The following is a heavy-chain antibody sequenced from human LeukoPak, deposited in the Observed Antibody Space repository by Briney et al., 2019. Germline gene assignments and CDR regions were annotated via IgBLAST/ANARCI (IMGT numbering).Heavy chain of an antibody. CDR1: GYTFTKSY. CDR3: ATGSGSYSPFDY. D-gene: IGHD3-10*01. V-gene: IGHV1-46*01. Sequence: ASVKVSCKASGYTFTKSYIHWVRQAPGQRLEWMGLINPGGDNTNYAQNFQGRVTMTRDTSTSTVYMELSSLRSEDTAVYYCATGSGSYSPFDYWGQGTLVTVSS. J-gene: IGHJ4*02. CDR2: INPGGDNT.